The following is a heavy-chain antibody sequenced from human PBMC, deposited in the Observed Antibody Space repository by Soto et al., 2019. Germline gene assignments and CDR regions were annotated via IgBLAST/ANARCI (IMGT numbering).Heavy chain of an antibody. D-gene: IGHD5-18*01. CDR1: GFTFSSYS. CDR2: ISSSSSTI. V-gene: IGHV3-48*02. CDR3: AREVITDTAMDHSYYYYYGMDV. Sequence: PGGSLRLSCAASGFTFSSYSMNWVRQAPGKGLEWVSYISSSSSTIYYADSVKGRFTISRDNAKNSLYLQMNSLRDEDTAVYYCAREVITDTAMDHSYYYYYGMDVWGQGSTVTVSS. J-gene: IGHJ6*02.